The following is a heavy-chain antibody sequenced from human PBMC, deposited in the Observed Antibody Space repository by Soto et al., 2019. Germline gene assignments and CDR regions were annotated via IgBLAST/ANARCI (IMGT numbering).Heavy chain of an antibody. CDR1: GFTFSSYA. Sequence: QVPLVESGGGVVQPGRSLRLSCAASGFTFSSYAMHWVRQAPGKGLEWVAVISYDGSNKYYADSVKGRFTISRDNSKNTLYLQMNSLRAEDTAVYYCARAPTNYGDLYFDYWGQGTLVTVSS. V-gene: IGHV3-30-3*01. D-gene: IGHD4-17*01. CDR2: ISYDGSNK. J-gene: IGHJ4*02. CDR3: ARAPTNYGDLYFDY.